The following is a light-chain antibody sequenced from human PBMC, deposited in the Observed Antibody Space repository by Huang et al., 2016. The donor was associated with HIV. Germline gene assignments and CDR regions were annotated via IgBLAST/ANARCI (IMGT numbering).Light chain of an antibody. CDR3: QQSSSPPPT. J-gene: IGKJ3*01. V-gene: IGKV1-39*01. CDR1: QSVTKY. CDR2: GAS. Sequence: DIQMTQSPSSLSASAGDRVTITCRATQSVTKYLNWYQQKPGKAPKLLIYGASSLQTGVPSRFSGRGSGTDFTLTISSLQPEDFATYYCQQSSSPPPTFGPGTKVDIK.